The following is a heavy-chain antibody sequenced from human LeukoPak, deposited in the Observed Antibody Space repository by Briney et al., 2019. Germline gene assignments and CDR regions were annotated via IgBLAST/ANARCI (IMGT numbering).Heavy chain of an antibody. J-gene: IGHJ4*02. CDR3: AAGGVYSLLDH. CDR2: FDPEDGGT. CDR1: GDTLSELS. Sequence: AASVKVSCKVSGDTLSELSMHGVRQAPGKGLEWMGGFDPEDGGTIYAQKFQGRFTMTEDTSTDTAYMELSSLRSDDTAVYYCAAGGVYSLLDHWGQGTQVTVSS. V-gene: IGHV1-24*01. D-gene: IGHD5/OR15-5a*01.